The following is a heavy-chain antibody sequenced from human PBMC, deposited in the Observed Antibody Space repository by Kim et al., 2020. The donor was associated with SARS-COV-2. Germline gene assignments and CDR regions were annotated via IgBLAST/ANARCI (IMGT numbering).Heavy chain of an antibody. CDR2: IIPILSME. J-gene: IGHJ4*02. D-gene: IGHD3-10*01. V-gene: IGHV1-69*02. Sequence: SVKVSCKASGDTFPNYSFNWVRQAPGQGLEWMGRIIPILSMEYHAQKFQGRVTITADTSTNTTYLELSSLRSEDTAVYYCARLLQVRGNYYPDYWGQGTLVTVSS. CDR3: ARLLQVRGNYYPDY. CDR1: GDTFPNYS.